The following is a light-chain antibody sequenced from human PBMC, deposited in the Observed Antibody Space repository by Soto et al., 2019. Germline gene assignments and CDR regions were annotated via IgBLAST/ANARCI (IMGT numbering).Light chain of an antibody. J-gene: IGLJ1*01. CDR2: DVS. Sequence: QSVLTQPGSVTGSPGQSITIFSTGTSSDLSGYHYVSWYQQHPDKAPNLRLYDVSSRSSGVSHRFSGSKYGNTASLTISGLQPEDEADYYCSSYTSSSTSYVFGTGTKVTV. CDR1: SSDLSGYHY. V-gene: IGLV2-14*01. CDR3: SSYTSSSTSYV.